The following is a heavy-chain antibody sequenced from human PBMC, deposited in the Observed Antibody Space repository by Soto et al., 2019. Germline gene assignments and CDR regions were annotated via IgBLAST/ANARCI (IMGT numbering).Heavy chain of an antibody. CDR3: ARELDGIDV. J-gene: IGHJ6*02. Sequence: GASVKVSCAASGFTFSKYRMNWVRQAPGKGLEWVSYITSSGSYTKYADPVQGRFTISRDNAKNSLYLQMNSLRAEDTAVYYCARELDGIDVWGQGTTVTVSS. CDR2: ITSSGSYT. V-gene: IGHV3-21*04. CDR1: GFTFSKYR.